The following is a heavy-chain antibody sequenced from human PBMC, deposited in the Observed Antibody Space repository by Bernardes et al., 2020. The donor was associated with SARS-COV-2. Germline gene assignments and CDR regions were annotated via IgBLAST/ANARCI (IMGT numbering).Heavy chain of an antibody. Sequence: SETLSLTCTVSGGSISSYYWSWIRQPPGKGLEWIGYIYYSGSTNYNPSLKSRVTISVDTSKNQFSLKLSSVTAADTAVYYCARYCSSTSCYTGKDAFDIWGQGTMVTVSS. J-gene: IGHJ3*02. CDR2: IYYSGST. D-gene: IGHD2-2*02. V-gene: IGHV4-59*08. CDR3: ARYCSSTSCYTGKDAFDI. CDR1: GGSISSYY.